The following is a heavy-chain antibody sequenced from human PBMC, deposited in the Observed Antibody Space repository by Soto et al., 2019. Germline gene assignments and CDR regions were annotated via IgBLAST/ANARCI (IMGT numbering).Heavy chain of an antibody. CDR1: GFTFSSYW. CDR3: ATPDIVVVPAAIQTKTRGYYYYMDV. D-gene: IGHD2-2*02. Sequence: GGSLRLSCAASGFTFSSYWMHWVRQAPGKGLGWVSRINSDGSSTSYADSVKGRFTISRDNAKNTLYLRMNSLRAEDTAVYYCATPDIVVVPAAIQTKTRGYYYYMDVWGKGTTVTVSS. V-gene: IGHV3-74*01. J-gene: IGHJ6*03. CDR2: INSDGSST.